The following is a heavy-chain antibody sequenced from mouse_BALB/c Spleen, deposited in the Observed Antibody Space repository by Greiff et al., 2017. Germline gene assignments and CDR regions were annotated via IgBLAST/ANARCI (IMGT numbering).Heavy chain of an antibody. J-gene: IGHJ1*01. CDR2: ISNGGGST. Sequence: EVKRVESGGGLVQPGGSLKLSCAASGFTFSSYTMSWVRQTPEKRLEWVAYISNGGGSTYYPDTVKGRFTISRDNAKNTLYLQMSSLKSEDTAMYYCARPLHYYGSRGGGYFDVWGAGTTVTVSS. CDR1: GFTFSSYT. D-gene: IGHD1-1*01. CDR3: ARPLHYYGSRGGGYFDV. V-gene: IGHV5-12-2*01.